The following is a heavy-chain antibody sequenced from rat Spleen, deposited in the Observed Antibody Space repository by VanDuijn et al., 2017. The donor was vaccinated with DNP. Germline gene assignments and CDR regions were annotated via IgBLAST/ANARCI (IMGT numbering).Heavy chain of an antibody. D-gene: IGHD1-9*01. CDR2: ISSGENA. V-gene: IGHV2-6*01. CDR1: GFSLNSYT. Sequence: QVQLKESGPGLVQPSQTLSLTCTVSGFSLNSYTISWVRQPPGKGLEWIAAISSGENAYYNSALKSRLSISRDTSRSQVFLKMNSLQTEDTAMYFCARYYGYNYYAMDAWGQGTSVTVSS. CDR3: ARYYGYNYYAMDA. J-gene: IGHJ4*01.